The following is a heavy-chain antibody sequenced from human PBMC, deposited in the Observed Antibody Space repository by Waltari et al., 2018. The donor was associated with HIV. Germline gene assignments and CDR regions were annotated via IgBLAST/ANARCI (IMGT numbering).Heavy chain of an antibody. J-gene: IGHJ3*02. D-gene: IGHD2-15*01. CDR2: IYYSGST. CDR3: ARMKEDCSGGSCYFDAFDI. CDR1: GGSISSSSYY. Sequence: QLQLQESGPGLVKPSETLSLTCTVSGGSISSSSYYWGWLRQPPGKGLEWIGSIYYSGSTYYNPSLKSRVTISVDTSKNQFSLKLSSVTAADTAVYYCARMKEDCSGGSCYFDAFDIWGQGTMVTVSS. V-gene: IGHV4-39*01.